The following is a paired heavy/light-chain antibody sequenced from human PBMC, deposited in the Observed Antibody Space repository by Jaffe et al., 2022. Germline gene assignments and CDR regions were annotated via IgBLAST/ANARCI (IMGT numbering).Heavy chain of an antibody. V-gene: IGHV3-7*01. CDR3: AREPCSYWHEQSAFDI. CDR1: GFTFSSFC. J-gene: IGHJ3*02. CDR2: IKEDGRHK. D-gene: IGHD1-1*01. Sequence: EVQLAESGGGLVQPGESLRLSCAASGFTFSSFCMHWVRQAPGKGLEWVATIKEDGRHKFYVDSVKGRFTISRDNAKSSMYLQMNSLRGEDTAVYFCAREPCSYWHEQSAFDIWGQGTMVTVSS.
Light chain of an antibody. CDR3: SAWDSSLSAWV. V-gene: IGLV10-54*01. J-gene: IGLJ3*02. Sequence: QAGLTQPPSVSKGLRQTATLTCTGNNNNVGDQGAAWLQQHQGHPPKLLSYRNNNRPSGISERLSASRSGNTASLTITGLQPEDEADYYCSAWDSSLSAWVFGGGTKLTVL. CDR2: RNN. CDR1: NNNVGDQG.